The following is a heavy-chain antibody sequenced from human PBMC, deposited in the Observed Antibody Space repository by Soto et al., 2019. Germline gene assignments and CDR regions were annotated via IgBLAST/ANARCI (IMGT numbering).Heavy chain of an antibody. D-gene: IGHD6-19*01. CDR3: AHRQAQGIGLAGTFDS. CDR1: GFSFSTTGVG. CDR2: IYWDDDK. V-gene: IGHV2-5*02. J-gene: IGHJ4*02. Sequence: QITLKESGPTLVKPTQTLTLTCTFSGFSFSTTGVGVGWIRQPPGKALEWLALIYWDDDKRYSPSRKSRLTITKDTAKHQLVLTITNMDPLDTATYYCAHRQAQGIGLAGTFDSWGQGTLVTVSS.